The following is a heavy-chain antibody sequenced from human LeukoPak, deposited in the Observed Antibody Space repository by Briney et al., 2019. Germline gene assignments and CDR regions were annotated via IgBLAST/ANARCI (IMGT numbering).Heavy chain of an antibody. CDR1: GYIFTPHH. Sequence: ASVSVSHKSCGYIFTPHHIHWMRHARGQGREVVGWVTAANIPEYAQKFQRKDFIPRDASAPTSYLELNSLRSEDTALYYCAMYVEMPPIPPFHYWGEGPLVPVSS. V-gene: IGHV1-3*01. J-gene: IGHJ4*02. CDR2: VTAANIP. CDR3: AMYVEMPPIPPFHY. D-gene: IGHD5-24*01.